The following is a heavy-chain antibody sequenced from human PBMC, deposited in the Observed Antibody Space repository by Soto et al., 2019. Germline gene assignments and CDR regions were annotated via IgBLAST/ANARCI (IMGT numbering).Heavy chain of an antibody. J-gene: IGHJ2*01. CDR1: GGSISSGNYY. CDR3: ARDSYGSGSFDL. V-gene: IGHV4-31*03. D-gene: IGHD3-10*01. CDR2: IYYSGST. Sequence: QVQLQESGPGLVKASQTLSLTCTVSGGSISSGNYYCSWIRQHPGKGLEWIGFIYYSGSTYYNPSLKGRVTISVDTSKNQFSLKLTSVTAADTAVYYCARDSYGSGSFDLWGRGTLVTVSS.